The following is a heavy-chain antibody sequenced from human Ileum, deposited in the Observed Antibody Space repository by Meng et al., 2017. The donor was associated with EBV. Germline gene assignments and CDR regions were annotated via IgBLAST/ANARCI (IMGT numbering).Heavy chain of an antibody. CDR2: IYYNTNT. V-gene: IGHV4-4*02. J-gene: IGHJ5*02. CDR3: ARKFSVVGSTDGWFDP. CDR1: GESIIRNYW. Sequence: VQLQNSAPGMVMPSGTLSLTCPVSGESIIRNYWWSWVRQPPGKWLEWIGEIYYNTNTNYNPSLKGRVTMSVDTSQNQFSLTLSSVTAADTAVYFCARKFSVVGSTDGWFDPWGQGTLVTVSS. D-gene: IGHD2-8*01.